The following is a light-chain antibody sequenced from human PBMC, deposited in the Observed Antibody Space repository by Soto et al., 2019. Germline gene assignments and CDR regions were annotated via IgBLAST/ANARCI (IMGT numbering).Light chain of an antibody. CDR1: QSINNW. CDR3: QQYSDWPPWR. Sequence: DIQRTQSPTTMSASLGDRFPITCLGSQSINNWLAWYQHKPGKAPQLLIYDVSTLESGVPSTFSGSGSGTEFTLTISSLQSEDFAVYYCQQYSDWPPWRFGQGTKVDIK. V-gene: IGKV1-5*01. CDR2: DVS. J-gene: IGKJ1*01.